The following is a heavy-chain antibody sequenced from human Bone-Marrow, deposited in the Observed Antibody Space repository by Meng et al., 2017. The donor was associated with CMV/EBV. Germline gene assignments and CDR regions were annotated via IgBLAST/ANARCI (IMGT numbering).Heavy chain of an antibody. D-gene: IGHD1-26*01. Sequence: GESLKISCAASGFTFSSYSMNWVRQAPGKGLEWVSSISSSSSYICYADSVKGRFTISRDNAKNSLYLRMSSLRAEDTAVYYCANYLGGFFDYWGQGTLVTVSS. V-gene: IGHV3-21*04. J-gene: IGHJ4*02. CDR1: GFTFSSYS. CDR2: ISSSSSYI. CDR3: ANYLGGFFDY.